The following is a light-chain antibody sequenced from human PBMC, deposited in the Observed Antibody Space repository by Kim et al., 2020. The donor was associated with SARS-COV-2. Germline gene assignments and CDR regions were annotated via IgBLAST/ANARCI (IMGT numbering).Light chain of an antibody. CDR1: QSVSSY. CDR2: DAS. V-gene: IGKV3-11*01. Sequence: EIVLTQSPATLSLSPGERVTLSCRASQSVSSYLAWYQQKPGQPPRLLIYDASNRATGIPARFSGSGSGTDFTLTITSLEPEDFAVYYCQQRSKWPLTFGGGTKVDIK. J-gene: IGKJ4*01. CDR3: QQRSKWPLT.